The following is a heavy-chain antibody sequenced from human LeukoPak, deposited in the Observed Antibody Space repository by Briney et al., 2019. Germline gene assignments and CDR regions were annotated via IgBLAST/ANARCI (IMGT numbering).Heavy chain of an antibody. J-gene: IGHJ5*02. CDR1: GGSIFNSNFY. D-gene: IGHD1-7*01. V-gene: IGHV4-39*07. CDR2: IYYHGTT. Sequence: PSETLSLTCTVSGGSIFNSNFYWGWFRQSPGKGLEWIASIYYHGTTYYNLALKRRVTISVDTSKNQFSLKVKDVTAADTAMYYCARDGRYNWNYWWFDPWGQGTLVIVSS. CDR3: ARDGRYNWNYWWFDP.